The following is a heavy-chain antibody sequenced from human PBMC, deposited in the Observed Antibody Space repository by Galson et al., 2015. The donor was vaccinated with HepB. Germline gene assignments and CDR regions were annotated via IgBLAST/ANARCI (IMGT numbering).Heavy chain of an antibody. CDR2: ISSSSSTI. D-gene: IGHD3-10*01. V-gene: IGHV3-48*01. CDR1: GFAFSSYS. Sequence: SLRLSCAASGFAFSSYSMNWVRQAPGKGLEWVSYISSSSSTIYYADSVKGRFTISRDNAKNSLYLQMNSLRAEDTAVYYCARENTMVQGVIYYYYMDVWGKGTTVTVSS. CDR3: ARENTMVQGVIYYYYMDV. J-gene: IGHJ6*03.